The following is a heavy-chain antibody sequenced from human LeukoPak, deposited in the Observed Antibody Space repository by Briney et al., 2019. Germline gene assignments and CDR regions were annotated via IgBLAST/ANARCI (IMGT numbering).Heavy chain of an antibody. CDR1: GFNFDDYG. CDR2: ISSSSSYI. Sequence: PGGSLRLSCAASGFNFDDYGMSWVRQAPGKGLEWVSSISSSSSYIYYADSVKGRFTISRDNAKNSLYLQMNSLRAEDTAVYYCARAYSNFHYYYYYMDVWGKGTTVTVSS. J-gene: IGHJ6*03. D-gene: IGHD4-11*01. CDR3: ARAYSNFHYYYYYMDV. V-gene: IGHV3-21*01.